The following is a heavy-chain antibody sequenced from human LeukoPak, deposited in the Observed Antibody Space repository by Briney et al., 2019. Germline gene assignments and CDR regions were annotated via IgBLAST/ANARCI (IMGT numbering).Heavy chain of an antibody. CDR3: AKVQLGATHMDYYYYFGMDV. D-gene: IGHD1-26*01. V-gene: IGHV1-3*01. CDR1: GYTFSSYA. J-gene: IGHJ6*02. Sequence: EASVKVSCTASGYTFSSYAMHWVRQAPGQRLEWMEWINAGNGNTKYSQKFQGRVTITRDTSASTAYMELSSLGSEDTAVYYCAKVQLGATHMDYYYYFGMDVWGQGTTVTVSS. CDR2: INAGNGNT.